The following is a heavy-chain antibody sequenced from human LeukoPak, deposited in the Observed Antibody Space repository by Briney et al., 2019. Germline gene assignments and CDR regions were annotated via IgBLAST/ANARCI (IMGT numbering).Heavy chain of an antibody. CDR3: ARTSSSGWSSYIDY. CDR2: ISRSGSTI. D-gene: IGHD6-19*01. V-gene: IGHV3-48*03. CDR1: GVTFSSYE. Sequence: PGGSLRLSCAASGVTFSSYEMNWVRQAPGKGLEWVSYISRSGSTIYYADSVKGRFTISRDNVKNSLYLQMNSLRAEDTAVYYCARTSSSGWSSYIDYWGQGTLVTVSS. J-gene: IGHJ4*02.